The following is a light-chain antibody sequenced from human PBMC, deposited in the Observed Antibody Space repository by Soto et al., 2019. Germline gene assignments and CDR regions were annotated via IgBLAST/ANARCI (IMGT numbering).Light chain of an antibody. CDR3: QQYASFPRT. Sequence: EIVLTQSPATLSLSPGERATLSCRASQGVSGNYLAWYQQKPGQAPRLLIYVASSRATGVPDTFSGSGSGTDFTLTISRLEPEDFAVYYCQQYASFPRTFGQGTRVAIK. V-gene: IGKV3-20*01. J-gene: IGKJ1*01. CDR2: VAS. CDR1: QGVSGNY.